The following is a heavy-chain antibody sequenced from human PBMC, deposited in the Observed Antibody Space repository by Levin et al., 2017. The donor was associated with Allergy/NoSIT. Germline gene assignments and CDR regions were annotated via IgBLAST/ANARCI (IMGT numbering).Heavy chain of an antibody. CDR1: GFTFSSYA. J-gene: IGHJ4*02. Sequence: PGGSLRLSCAASGFTFSSYAMHWVRQAPGKGLEWVAVISYDGSNKYYADSVKGRFTISRDNSKNTLYLQMNSLRAEDTAVYYCAREPPKLDIVATELDYWGQGTLVTVSS. CDR3: AREPPKLDIVATELDY. CDR2: ISYDGSNK. V-gene: IGHV3-30-3*01. D-gene: IGHD5-12*01.